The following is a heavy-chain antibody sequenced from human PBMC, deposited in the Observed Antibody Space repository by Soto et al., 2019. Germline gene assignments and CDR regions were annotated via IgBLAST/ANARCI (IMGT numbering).Heavy chain of an antibody. Sequence: GGSLRLSCEASGFTFSDYWMHWVRQDPGKGLVWVSRINGDGTTTTYADSVKGRFTISRDNAKNSLYLQMNSLRAEDTAVYYCARDVMWSVGIAATFANYWGQGTLVTVSS. CDR2: INGDGTTT. CDR3: ARDVMWSVGIAATFANY. D-gene: IGHD6-13*01. J-gene: IGHJ4*02. CDR1: GFTFSDYW. V-gene: IGHV3-74*03.